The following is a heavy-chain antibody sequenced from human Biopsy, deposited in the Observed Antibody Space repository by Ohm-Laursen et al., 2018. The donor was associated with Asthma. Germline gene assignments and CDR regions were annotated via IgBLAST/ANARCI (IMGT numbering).Heavy chain of an antibody. CDR3: ARTYYDFLTGQVKDVFGV. CDR1: GYNFISFA. V-gene: IGHV1-3*04. Sequence: ASVKVSCKSSGYNFISFAIHWVRQAPGQRLEWMGWVNTGNGDTKYSQKFQGRVIITRDTSASTAYMELRSPRSEDTATYYCARTYYDFLTGQVKDVFGVWGQGTMVTVSS. J-gene: IGHJ3*01. CDR2: VNTGNGDT. D-gene: IGHD3-9*01.